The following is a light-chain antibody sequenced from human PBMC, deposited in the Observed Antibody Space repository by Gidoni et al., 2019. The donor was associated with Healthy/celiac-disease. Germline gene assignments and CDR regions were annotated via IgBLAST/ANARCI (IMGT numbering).Light chain of an antibody. Sequence: EIVLTQSPGTLSLSPGERATLSCRASQSVSSSYLAWYQQKPGQAPRLLIYGASSRATYFTLTISRLEPEDFAVYYCQQYGSSPWTFGQGTKVEIK. CDR2: GAS. J-gene: IGKJ1*01. CDR3: QQYGSSPWT. V-gene: IGKV3-20*01. CDR1: QSVSSSY.